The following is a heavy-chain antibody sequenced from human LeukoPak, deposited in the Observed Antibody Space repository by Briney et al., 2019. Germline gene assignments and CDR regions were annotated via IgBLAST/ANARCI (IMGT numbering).Heavy chain of an antibody. J-gene: IGHJ4*02. CDR2: ISYSGSI. CDR1: GGSISSRPHY. D-gene: IGHD3-9*01. V-gene: IGHV4-39*01. CDR3: ATLETGDYYFDY. Sequence: SETLSLTCTVSGGSISSRPHYWGWVRQPPRKGLEWIGSISYSGSIHYNPSLKSRVTISVDTSKNHFSLRLSSVTAADTAVYYCATLETGDYYFDYWGQGTLVTVSS.